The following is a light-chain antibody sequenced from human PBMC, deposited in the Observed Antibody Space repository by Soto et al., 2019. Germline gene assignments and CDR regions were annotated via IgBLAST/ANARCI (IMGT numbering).Light chain of an antibody. CDR1: SSNIGNNY. CDR2: DNN. Sequence: QSVLTQPPSVSAAPGQKVTISCSGSSSNIGNNYVSWYQHLPGTAPKLLIYDNNNRPSGIPDRFSGSKSGTSATLGITGLQTGDEADYYCATWDSSRSAGVFGGGTQLTVL. CDR3: ATWDSSRSAGV. V-gene: IGLV1-51*01. J-gene: IGLJ7*01.